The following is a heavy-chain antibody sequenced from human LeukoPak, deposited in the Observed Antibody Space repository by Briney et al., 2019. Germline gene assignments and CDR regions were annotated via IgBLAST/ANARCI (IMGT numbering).Heavy chain of an antibody. V-gene: IGHV1-18*01. J-gene: IGHJ4*02. Sequence: ASVKVSCKTSGYTFTNYGISWVRQAPGQGPEWMGWISGYNGNTNYVQKFQGRVTMTRNTSISTAYMELSSLRSEDTAVYYCARHHGDFWSGYYNYWGQGTLVTVPS. CDR3: ARHHGDFWSGYYNY. D-gene: IGHD3-3*01. CDR1: GYTFTNYG. CDR2: ISGYNGNT.